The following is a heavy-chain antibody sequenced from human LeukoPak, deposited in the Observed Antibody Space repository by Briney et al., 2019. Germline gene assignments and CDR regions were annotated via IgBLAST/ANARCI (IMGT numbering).Heavy chain of an antibody. CDR3: ARERGGYDSSGYYPYYFDY. CDR1: GFTVSTNY. Sequence: GGSLRLSCAASGFTVSTNYMSWVRQAPGKGLEYVSAISSNGGSTYYANSVKGRFTITRDNSKNTLYLQMGSLRAEDMAVYYCARERGGYDSSGYYPYYFDYWGQGTLVTVSS. CDR2: ISSNGGST. J-gene: IGHJ4*02. D-gene: IGHD3-22*01. V-gene: IGHV3-64*01.